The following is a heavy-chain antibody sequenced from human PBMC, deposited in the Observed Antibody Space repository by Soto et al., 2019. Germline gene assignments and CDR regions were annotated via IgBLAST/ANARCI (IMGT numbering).Heavy chain of an antibody. CDR2: ISSNGGST. D-gene: IGHD5-18*01. J-gene: IGHJ4*02. V-gene: IGHV3-64*01. CDR3: ARGPGYAFDY. CDR1: GFTFSSYA. Sequence: EVQLVESGGGLVQPGGSLRLSCAASGFTFSSYAMHWVRQAPGKGLEYVSAISSNGGSTYYANSVKGRFTISRDNSKNTLYLQMGSLRAEDMAVYYCARGPGYAFDYWCQGTLVTGSS.